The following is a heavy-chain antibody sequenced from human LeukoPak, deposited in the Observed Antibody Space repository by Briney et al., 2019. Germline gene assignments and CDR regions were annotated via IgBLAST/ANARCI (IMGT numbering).Heavy chain of an antibody. V-gene: IGHV3-7*01. D-gene: IGHD3-3*02. CDR3: ARHFWSGVDAFDI. CDR1: GFTFSSYA. J-gene: IGHJ3*02. CDR2: IKQDGSEE. Sequence: GGSLRLSCAASGFTFSSYAMSWVRQAPGKGLEWVANIKQDGSEEYYVDSVKGRFTISRDNAKNSLYLQMNSLRAEDTAVYYCARHFWSGVDAFDIWGQGTMVTVSS.